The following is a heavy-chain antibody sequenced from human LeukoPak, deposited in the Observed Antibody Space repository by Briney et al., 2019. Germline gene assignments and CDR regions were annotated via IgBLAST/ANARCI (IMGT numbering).Heavy chain of an antibody. J-gene: IGHJ4*02. CDR1: GFTFSSYG. Sequence: PGGSLRLSCAASGFTFSSYGMHWVRQAPGKGLEWVAVIWYDGSNKYYADSVKGRFTISRDNSKNTLYLQMNSLRAEDTAVYYCARDGDSGSTDYWGQGTLVTVSS. D-gene: IGHD1-26*01. V-gene: IGHV3-33*01. CDR3: ARDGDSGSTDY. CDR2: IWYDGSNK.